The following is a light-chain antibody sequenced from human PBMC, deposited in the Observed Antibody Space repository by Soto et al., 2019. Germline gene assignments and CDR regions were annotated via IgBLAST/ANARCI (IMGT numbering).Light chain of an antibody. V-gene: IGLV2-14*01. CDR3: FSYTTSSTLV. CDR2: EVS. J-gene: IGLJ3*02. Sequence: QSALTQPASVSGSPGQSITISCTGTSSDVGGYNYVSWYQQHPAKAPKLMIYEVSHRPSGVSHRFSGSKSGNTASLTLSGLQAEDEADYYCFSYTTSSTLVFGGGTKLTVL. CDR1: SSDVGGYNY.